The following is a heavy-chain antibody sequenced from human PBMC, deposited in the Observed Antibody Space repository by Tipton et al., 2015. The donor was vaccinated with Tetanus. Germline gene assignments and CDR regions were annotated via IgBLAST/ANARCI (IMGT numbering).Heavy chain of an antibody. CDR2: ISSSSRYI. V-gene: IGHV3-21*01. CDR1: GFTLSRYT. Sequence: SLRFSCAASGFTLSRYTMNWVRQAPGKGLEWVSSISSSSRYIYYADSVKGRFTISRDNAKNSLYLQMNSLRAEDTAVYSCARGMAEASNCGGDCYSDYWGQGTLVTVSS. CDR3: ARGMAEASNCGGDCYSDY. J-gene: IGHJ4*02. D-gene: IGHD2-21*02.